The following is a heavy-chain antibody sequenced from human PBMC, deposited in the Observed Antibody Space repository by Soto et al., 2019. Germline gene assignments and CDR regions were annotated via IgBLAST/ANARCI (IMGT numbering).Heavy chain of an antibody. CDR1: GDSFNSYW. CDR2: IFPSGSDT. V-gene: IGHV5-51*01. J-gene: IGHJ4*03. CDR3: ARRVGSSWRYFDY. D-gene: IGHD2-2*01. Sequence: GESLKISCRGAGDSFNSYWIAWVRQMPGKGLEWMGIIFPSGSDTRYSPSFRGQVTISADRSINTAYLQWNSLKASDSAIYYCARRVGSSWRYFDYWGHGTLVTVSS.